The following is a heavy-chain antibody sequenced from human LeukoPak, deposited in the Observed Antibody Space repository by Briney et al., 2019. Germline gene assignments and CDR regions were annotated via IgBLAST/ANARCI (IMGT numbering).Heavy chain of an antibody. CDR1: GFTFSNYS. Sequence: GGPLRLSCAASGFTFSNYSMNWVRQAPGKGLEWVSYISRSSTTIYYADSVKGRFTISRDNAKNSLYLQMNSLRAEDTAVYYCARGVSWTGGIDYWGQGTLVTVSS. V-gene: IGHV3-48*01. D-gene: IGHD3/OR15-3a*01. CDR3: ARGVSWTGGIDY. CDR2: ISRSSTTI. J-gene: IGHJ4*02.